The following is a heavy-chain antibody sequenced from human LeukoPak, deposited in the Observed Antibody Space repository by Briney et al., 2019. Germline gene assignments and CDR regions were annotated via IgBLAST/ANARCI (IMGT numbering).Heavy chain of an antibody. D-gene: IGHD3-16*02. J-gene: IGHJ4*02. CDR2: IIPIFGTA. V-gene: IGHV1-69*05. Sequence: SVKVSCKASGGSFSSYAISWVQQAPGQGLEWMGRIIPIFGTANYAQKFQGRVTITTDESTSTAYMELSSLRSEDTAVYYCARTYYDYVWGSYRYGYFDYWGQGTLVTVFS. CDR1: GGSFSSYA. CDR3: ARTYYDYVWGSYRYGYFDY.